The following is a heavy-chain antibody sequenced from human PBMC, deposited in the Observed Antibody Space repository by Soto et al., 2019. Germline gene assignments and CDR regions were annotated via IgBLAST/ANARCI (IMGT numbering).Heavy chain of an antibody. CDR3: AKDRYQLLGDYYYYYMDV. V-gene: IGHV3-23*01. D-gene: IGHD2-2*01. Sequence: PGGSLRLSCAASGFTFSSYSMNWVRQAPGKGLEWVSATSGSGGSTYYADSVKGRFTISRDNSKNTLYLQMNSLRAEGTAVYYCAKDRYQLLGDYYYYYMDVWGKGTTVTVS. J-gene: IGHJ6*03. CDR2: TSGSGGST. CDR1: GFTFSSYS.